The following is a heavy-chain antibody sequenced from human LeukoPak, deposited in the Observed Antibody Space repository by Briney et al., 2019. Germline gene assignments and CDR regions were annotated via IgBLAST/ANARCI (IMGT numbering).Heavy chain of an antibody. CDR2: IYYSGST. CDR3: ARGISSSGYYYYMDV. D-gene: IGHD6-13*01. J-gene: IGHJ6*03. V-gene: IGHV4-30-4*01. CDR1: GGSISSGDYY. Sequence: SETLPLTCTVSGGSISSGDYYWSWIRQPPGKGLEWIGYIYYSGSTYYNPSLKSRVTISVDTSKNQFSLKLSSVTAADTAVYYCARGISSSGYYYYMDVWGKGTTVTVSS.